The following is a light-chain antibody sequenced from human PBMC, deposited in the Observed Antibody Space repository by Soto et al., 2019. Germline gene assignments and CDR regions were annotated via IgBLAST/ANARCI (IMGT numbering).Light chain of an antibody. J-gene: IGLJ2*01. CDR1: SGHSSYD. CDR3: QTWDTGARVV. CDR2: LSSDGSH. V-gene: IGLV4-69*01. Sequence: QLVLTQSPSASASLGAPVKLTCTLSSGHSSYDIAWHQQQPEKGPRYLMNLSSDGSHSKGDGIPDRFSGSSSGAERYLTSSSLQSEDEADSYCQTWDTGARVVFGGGTKLTVL.